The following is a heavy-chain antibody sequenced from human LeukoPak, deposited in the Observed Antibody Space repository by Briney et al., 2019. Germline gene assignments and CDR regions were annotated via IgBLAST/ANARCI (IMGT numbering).Heavy chain of an antibody. D-gene: IGHD3-10*01. J-gene: IGHJ5*02. CDR2: FYPDDSYT. Sequence: GESLKISCKGSGYTFSSYWIGWVRQMPGKGLEWMGIFYPDDSYTTYSPSFQGQVTISADKSISTIYLQWGSLKASDTAMYYCARQPGAGWFDPWGQGTLVTVSS. V-gene: IGHV5-51*01. CDR3: ARQPGAGWFDP. CDR1: GYTFSSYW.